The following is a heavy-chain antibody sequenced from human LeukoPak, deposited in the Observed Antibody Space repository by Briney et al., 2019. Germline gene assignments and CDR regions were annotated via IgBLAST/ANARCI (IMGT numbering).Heavy chain of an antibody. Sequence: SETLSLTCTVSGGSISSYFWSWIRQPAGKGLEWIGRIQTSGSTNYNPSLKSRVTISVDTSKNQFSLKLSSVTAADTAVYYCARRDGGYNWFDPWGQGTLVTVSS. CDR3: ARRDGGYNWFDP. V-gene: IGHV4-4*07. D-gene: IGHD5-24*01. J-gene: IGHJ5*02. CDR2: IQTSGST. CDR1: GGSISSYF.